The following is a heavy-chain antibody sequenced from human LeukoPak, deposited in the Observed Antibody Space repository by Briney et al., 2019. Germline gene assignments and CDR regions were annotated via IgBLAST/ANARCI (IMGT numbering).Heavy chain of an antibody. J-gene: IGHJ4*02. V-gene: IGHV3-7*03. CDR3: ARGYSSGWYGY. D-gene: IGHD6-19*01. CDR2: IKEDGSEK. CDR1: GFTFSNYW. Sequence: PGGSLRLSCAASGFTFSNYWMTWVCQAPGKGLEWVANIKEDGSEKYYVDSVKGRFTISRDNAKNSLSLQMNSLRAEDTAAYYCARGYSSGWYGYWGQGTLVTVSS.